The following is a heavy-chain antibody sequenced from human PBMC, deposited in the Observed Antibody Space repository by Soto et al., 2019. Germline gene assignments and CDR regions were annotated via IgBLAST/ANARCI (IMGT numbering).Heavy chain of an antibody. CDR1: GFTVSAS. V-gene: IGHV3-53*02. CDR3: ARDASGPFNY. CDR2: IHSDGST. D-gene: IGHD6-19*01. Sequence: EVQRVETGGGLIQPGGSLKLSCSVAGFTVSASMSWVRQAPGKGLECVSFIHSDGSTHYTDYVRGRFTISRDNSKNTLYLQTDRLRVDDTAVYFCARDASGPFNYLGQGSLVTVAS. J-gene: IGHJ4*02.